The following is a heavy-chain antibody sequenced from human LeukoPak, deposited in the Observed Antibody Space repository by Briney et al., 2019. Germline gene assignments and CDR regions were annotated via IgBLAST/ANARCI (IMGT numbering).Heavy chain of an antibody. CDR2: INPNSGGT. J-gene: IGHJ6*03. D-gene: IGHD3-10*01. CDR3: ARGDGSGSYSYYYYMDV. Sequence: GASVKVSCKASGYTFTGYYMHWVRQAPGQGLEWMGWINPNSGGTNYAQKFQGRVTMTRDTSLSTAYMELSRLRSDDTAVYYCARGDGSGSYSYYYYMDVWGKGTTVTISS. CDR1: GYTFTGYY. V-gene: IGHV1-2*02.